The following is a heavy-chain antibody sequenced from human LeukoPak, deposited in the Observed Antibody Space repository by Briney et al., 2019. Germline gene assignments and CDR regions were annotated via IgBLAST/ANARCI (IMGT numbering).Heavy chain of an antibody. D-gene: IGHD3-22*01. CDR1: GFTFSSSP. CDR2: ITGSGVGT. Sequence: GGSLRLSCVASGFTFSSSPMSWVRQAPGKGLEWVSSITGSGVGTFYADSVEGRFTISRDNSKNTLYLQMNSLRAEDTAVYYCARDLSRRLIDYGIDVWGQGTTVTVSS. V-gene: IGHV3-23*01. J-gene: IGHJ6*02. CDR3: ARDLSRRLIDYGIDV.